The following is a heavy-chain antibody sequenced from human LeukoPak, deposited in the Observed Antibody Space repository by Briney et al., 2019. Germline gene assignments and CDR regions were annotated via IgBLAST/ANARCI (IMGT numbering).Heavy chain of an antibody. CDR1: GFTFDDYG. D-gene: IGHD3-10*01. Sequence: GSLRLSCAASGFTFDDYGMSWVRQAPGKGLEWVSFISWNGGSTGYADSVKGRFTISRDNAKNSLYLQMSSLRAEDTALYYCAREETRITMLRGVTYFEYWGQGTLVTVSS. V-gene: IGHV3-20*04. CDR3: AREETRITMLRGVTYFEY. CDR2: ISWNGGST. J-gene: IGHJ4*02.